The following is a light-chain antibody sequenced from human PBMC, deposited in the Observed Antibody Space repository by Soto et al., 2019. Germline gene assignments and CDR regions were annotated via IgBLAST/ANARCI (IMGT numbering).Light chain of an antibody. CDR3: QQYNRYPLYT. CDR2: AAS. J-gene: IGKJ2*01. CDR1: QAINNY. V-gene: IGKV1-16*02. Sequence: DVRMTQSPSSLSASVRDRVTITCRASQAINNYLAWFQQKPGKAPKSLIFAASSLQSGVPSQFSGSGSGTDFTLTIRSLQPEDFAPYYCQQYNRYPLYTFGQGTKLEIK.